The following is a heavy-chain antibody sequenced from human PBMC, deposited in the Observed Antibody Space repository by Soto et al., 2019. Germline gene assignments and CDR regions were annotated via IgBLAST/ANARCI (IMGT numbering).Heavy chain of an antibody. CDR3: ARRYGSCFDY. D-gene: IGHD5-18*01. CDR2: VYYTGIA. J-gene: IGHJ4*02. V-gene: IGHV4-59*08. Sequence: SETLSLSCTGSCGSLTSYYWSWIRQPPGKGLEWIGFVYYTGIARYNPSLKSRVTISVDTSKNQFSLKLTSVTAADTAVYYCARRYGSCFDYWGQGTQVTVSS. CDR1: CGSLTSYY.